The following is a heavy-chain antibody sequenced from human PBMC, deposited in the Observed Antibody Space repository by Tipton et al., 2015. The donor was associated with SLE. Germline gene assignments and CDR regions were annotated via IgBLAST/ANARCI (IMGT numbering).Heavy chain of an antibody. J-gene: IGHJ4*02. CDR3: ARRGVAATGFDY. CDR1: GGSISSSSYY. Sequence: TLSLTCTVSGGSISSSSYYWGWIRQPPGKGLEWIGSIYYSGSTYYNPSLKSRVTISVDTSRKQFSLNLSSVTAADTAVYYCARRGVAATGFDYWGQGTLVTVSS. V-gene: IGHV4-39*07. D-gene: IGHD6-13*01. CDR2: IYYSGST.